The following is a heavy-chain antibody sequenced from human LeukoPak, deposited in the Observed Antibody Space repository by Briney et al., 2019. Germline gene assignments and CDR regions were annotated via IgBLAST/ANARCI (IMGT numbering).Heavy chain of an antibody. CDR1: GFTFSSYW. V-gene: IGHV3-7*01. CDR2: IKQDGSEK. D-gene: IGHD3-10*01. J-gene: IGHJ4*02. CDR3: ASLWFGELRDY. Sequence: GGSLRLSCAASGFTFSSYWMSWVRQAPGKGLEWVANIKQDGSEKYYVDSVKGRFTISRDNAKNSLYLQVNSLRAEDTAVYYCASLWFGELRDYWGQGTLVTVSS.